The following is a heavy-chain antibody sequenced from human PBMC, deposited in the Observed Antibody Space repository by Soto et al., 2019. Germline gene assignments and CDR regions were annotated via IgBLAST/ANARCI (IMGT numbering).Heavy chain of an antibody. D-gene: IGHD7-27*01. J-gene: IGHJ5*02. CDR2: FYTSGNT. CDR3: ASDSTGWFDP. Sequence: PSETLSLTCTVSGGSVSSYYWSWIRQPAGKGLEWIGCFYTSGNTNYNPSLKSRVTMSLDTSKNQFSLKLSSVTAADTAVYFCASDSTGWFDPWGQGTLVTVSS. CDR1: GGSVSSYY. V-gene: IGHV4-4*07.